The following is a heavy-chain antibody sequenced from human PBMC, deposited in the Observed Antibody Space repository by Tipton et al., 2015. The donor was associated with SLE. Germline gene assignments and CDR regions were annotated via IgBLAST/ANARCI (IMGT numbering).Heavy chain of an antibody. CDR2: ISGSGDST. CDR3: AKGRAATVTSAANY. Sequence: SLRLSCAASGFTFNSYAMSWVRQAPGKGLEWVSTISGSGDSTYYADSVKGRFTISRDNSKNTLFLQMNSLRAEDTAVYYCAKGRAATVTSAANYWGQGTLVTVSS. CDR1: GFTFNSYA. J-gene: IGHJ4*02. D-gene: IGHD4-11*01. V-gene: IGHV3-23*01.